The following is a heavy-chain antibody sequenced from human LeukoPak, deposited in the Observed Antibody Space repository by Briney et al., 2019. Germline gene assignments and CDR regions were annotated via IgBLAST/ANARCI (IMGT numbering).Heavy chain of an antibody. Sequence: PGGSLRLSCAASGFTFSSYGMHWVRQAPGKGLEWVAVISYDGSNKYYADSVKGRFTISRYNSKNTLYLQMNSLRAEDTAVYYCAREPRRYSDYYDSSGLRQGRYWGPGTLVTVSS. CDR3: AREPRRYSDYYDSSGLRQGRY. J-gene: IGHJ4*02. V-gene: IGHV3-30*03. D-gene: IGHD3-22*01. CDR2: ISYDGSNK. CDR1: GFTFSSYG.